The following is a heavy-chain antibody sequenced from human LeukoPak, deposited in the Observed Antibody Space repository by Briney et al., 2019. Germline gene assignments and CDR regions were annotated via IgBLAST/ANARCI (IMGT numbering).Heavy chain of an antibody. D-gene: IGHD2-15*01. CDR2: INPSGGST. V-gene: IGHV1-46*03. CDR1: GYTFTSYY. J-gene: IGHJ6*03. CDR3: ARVGDGCSGGSCVDMDV. Sequence: ASVKVSCKASGYTFTSYYMHWVRQAPGQGLEWTGIINPSGGSTSYAQKFQGRVTMTRDTSTSTVYMELSSLRSEDTAVYYCARVGDGCSGGSCVDMDVWGKGTTVTVSS.